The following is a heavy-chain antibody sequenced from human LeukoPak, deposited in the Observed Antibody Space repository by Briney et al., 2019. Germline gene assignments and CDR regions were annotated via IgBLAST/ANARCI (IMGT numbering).Heavy chain of an antibody. J-gene: IGHJ4*02. V-gene: IGHV3-23*01. CDR2: ISGSGGST. CDR1: GFTFSSYA. D-gene: IGHD3-22*01. CDR3: VRSAFHAGSGNYYDY. Sequence: GGSLRLSCAASGFTFSSYAMSWVRQAPGKGLEWVSAISGSGGSTYYADSVKGRFTISRDNSKNTLYLQMNSLRVEDTAVYYCVRSAFHAGSGNYYDYWGQGTLVTVSS.